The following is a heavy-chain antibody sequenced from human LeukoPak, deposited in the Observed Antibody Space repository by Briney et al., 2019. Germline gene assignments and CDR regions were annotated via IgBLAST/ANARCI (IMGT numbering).Heavy chain of an antibody. CDR1: GGSIRSYY. CDR2: MYHTGSA. V-gene: IGHV4-59*07. J-gene: IGHJ4*02. D-gene: IGHD3-10*01. Sequence: SDTLSLTCSVAGGSIRSYYWSWLRQSPGKGLEWIAFMYHTGSAGYNPSLKSRVTFSLDVSKAQFSLKLTSVTAADTAVYYCARFRGSAKGDYWGQGTLVTVSS. CDR3: ARFRGSAKGDY.